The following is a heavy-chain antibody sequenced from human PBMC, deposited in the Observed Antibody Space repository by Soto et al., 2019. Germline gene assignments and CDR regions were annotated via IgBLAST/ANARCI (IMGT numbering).Heavy chain of an antibody. J-gene: IGHJ4*02. CDR2: ISGSGDSI. Sequence: GGSLRLSCAGSGFTFTNYGLHWVRQAPGKGLEWVSSISGSGDSIYYADSVKGRFTISRDNSKNTLYLQMNNLRAEDTAVYYCAKDGTYSSSWPYYFDYWGQGTLVTVSS. CDR1: GFTFTNYG. D-gene: IGHD6-13*01. CDR3: AKDGTYSSSWPYYFDY. V-gene: IGHV3-23*01.